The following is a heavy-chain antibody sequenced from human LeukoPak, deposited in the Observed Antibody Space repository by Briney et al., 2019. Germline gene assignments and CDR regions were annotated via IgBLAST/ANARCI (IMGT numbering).Heavy chain of an antibody. V-gene: IGHV1-8*02. Sequence: ASVKVSCKASGYTFTSYYMHWVRQATGQGLEWMGWMNPNSGNTGYAQKFQGRVTITADTSTDTAYMELSSLRSEDTAVYYCATADYSSSSRVAFDIWGQGTMVTVSS. CDR1: GYTFTSYY. CDR3: ATADYSSSSRVAFDI. D-gene: IGHD6-6*01. J-gene: IGHJ3*02. CDR2: MNPNSGNT.